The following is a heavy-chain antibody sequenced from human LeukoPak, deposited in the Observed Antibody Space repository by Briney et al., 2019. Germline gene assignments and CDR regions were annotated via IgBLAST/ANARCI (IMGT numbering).Heavy chain of an antibody. J-gene: IGHJ4*02. CDR1: GFTFTNHA. CDR3: ARTSRTYYYDSSGYYYLGY. Sequence: ASVKVSCKASGFTFTNHALQWVRQAPGQRLEWMGWINAGNGNTKYSQKFQGRVTITRDTSASTAYMELSSLRSEDTAVYYCARTSRTYYYDSSGYYYLGYWGQGTLVTVSS. V-gene: IGHV1-3*01. D-gene: IGHD3-22*01. CDR2: INAGNGNT.